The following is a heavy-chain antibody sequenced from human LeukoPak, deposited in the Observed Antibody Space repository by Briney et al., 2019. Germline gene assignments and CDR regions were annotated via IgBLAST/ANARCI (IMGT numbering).Heavy chain of an antibody. D-gene: IGHD2-21*02. CDR1: GFTFSSYG. J-gene: IGHJ4*02. CDR2: ISYDGSNK. Sequence: GRSLRLSCAASGFTFSSYGMHWVRQAPGKGLEWVAVISYDGSNKYYADSVKGRFTISRDNSKNTLYLQMNSLKTEDTAVYYCTSLQGCGGDCYYSSGEVDYWGQGTLVTVSS. CDR3: TSLQGCGGDCYYSSGEVDY. V-gene: IGHV3-30*03.